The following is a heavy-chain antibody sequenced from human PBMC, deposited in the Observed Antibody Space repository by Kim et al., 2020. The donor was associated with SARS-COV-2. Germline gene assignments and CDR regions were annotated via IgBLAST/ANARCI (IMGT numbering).Heavy chain of an antibody. CDR1: GFTFSSYS. CDR2: ISSSSSYI. J-gene: IGHJ3*02. D-gene: IGHD3-22*01. Sequence: GGSLRLSCAASGFTFSSYSMNWVRQAPGKGLEWVSSISSSSSYIYYADSVKGRFTISRDNAKNSLYLQMNSLRAEDTAVYYCARDRMGLGVVVIPGDAFDIWGQGTMVTVSS. V-gene: IGHV3-21*01. CDR3: ARDRMGLGVVVIPGDAFDI.